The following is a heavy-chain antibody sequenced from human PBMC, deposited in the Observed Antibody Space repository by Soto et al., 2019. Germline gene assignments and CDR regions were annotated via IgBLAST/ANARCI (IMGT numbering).Heavy chain of an antibody. V-gene: IGHV3-15*01. CDR2: IKSKTDGGTT. Sequence: GGSLRLSCAASGFTFSNAWVSWVRQAPGKGLEWVGRIKSKTDGGTTDYAAPVKGRFTISRDDSKNTLHLQMNSLKTEDTAVYYCTTDPMIVLDDAFDIWGQGTMVTVSS. CDR3: TTDPMIVLDDAFDI. CDR1: GFTFSNAW. J-gene: IGHJ3*02. D-gene: IGHD3-22*01.